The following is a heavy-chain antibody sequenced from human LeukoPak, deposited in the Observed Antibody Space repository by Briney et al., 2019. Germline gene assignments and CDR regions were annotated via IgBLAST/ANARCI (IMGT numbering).Heavy chain of an antibody. J-gene: IGHJ4*02. CDR1: GFPFTDYW. D-gene: IGHD5-18*01. CDR2: IRQDGGAT. CDR3: ATSKDTAGGPY. Sequence: GGSLRLSCAASGFPFTDYWMTWVRQAPGQGLEWMANIRQDGGATYYGDSVKGRFTISRDNAKNSLFLQMNNLRAEDTAVYYCATSKDTAGGPYWGQGTLVTVSS. V-gene: IGHV3-7*01.